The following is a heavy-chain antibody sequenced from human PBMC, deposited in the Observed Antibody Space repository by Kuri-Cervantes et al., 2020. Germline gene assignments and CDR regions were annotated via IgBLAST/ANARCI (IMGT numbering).Heavy chain of an antibody. CDR2: IYYSGST. Sequence: SETLSLTCTVSGGSISSGGYYWSWIRQHPGKGLEWMGYIYYSGSTYYNPSLKSRVTISVDTSKNQFSLKLSSVTAADTAVYYCARDGGYATRSWFDPWGQGTLVTVSS. J-gene: IGHJ5*02. D-gene: IGHD2-8*01. V-gene: IGHV4-31*03. CDR3: ARDGGYATRSWFDP. CDR1: GGSISSGGYY.